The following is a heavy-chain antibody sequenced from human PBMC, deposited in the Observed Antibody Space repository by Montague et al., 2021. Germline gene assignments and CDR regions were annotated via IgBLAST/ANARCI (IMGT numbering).Heavy chain of an antibody. D-gene: IGHD6-19*01. CDR1: GFSLNTRAVG. Sequence: PALVKPTQTLTLTCNFSGFSLNTRAVGVGWIRQPPGKALEWLALIYWNDDKRYSPSLESRLTITKDTSKNQVVLTMTNADPVDTATYYCVRHNSGRYSDFDYWSQGTLVTVSS. J-gene: IGHJ4*02. CDR2: IYWNDDK. V-gene: IGHV2-5*01. CDR3: VRHNSGRYSDFDY.